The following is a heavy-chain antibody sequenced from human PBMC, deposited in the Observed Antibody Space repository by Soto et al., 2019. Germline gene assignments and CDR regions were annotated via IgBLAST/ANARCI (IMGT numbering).Heavy chain of an antibody. CDR3: SEKYHADSLNGRFSISIDNAKKSLYLQMSSLGVEDTAVYYCAAWPRSNWYDY. CDR2: RKYDESGK. D-gene: IGHD3-16*01. V-gene: IGHV3-7*02. Sequence: GGSLSLSCVASGFTFSNNWLGWVRKPQGKGLGGVANRKYDESGKSHANSLKGGFSISLDNTRKSLFLRMGSWGWGANINDAESEKYHADSLNGRFSISIDNAKKSLYLQMSSLGVEDTAVYYCAAWPRSNWYDYWGQGTLVTVSS. J-gene: IGHJ5*01. CDR1: GFTFSNNW.